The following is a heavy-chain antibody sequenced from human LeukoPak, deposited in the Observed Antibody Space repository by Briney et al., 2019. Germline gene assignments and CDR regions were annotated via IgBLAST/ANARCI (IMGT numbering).Heavy chain of an antibody. D-gene: IGHD3-22*01. J-gene: IGHJ4*02. CDR2: ISPYNGNT. CDR1: GYTFTTYG. V-gene: IGHV1-18*01. CDR3: ARAGPYDSRGYYRI. Sequence: ASPKVSCKASGYTFTTYGITWVRQAPGQGLEWMGWISPYNGNTNYAQKLQGRVTMTTDTSTSTAYMELRSLRSDDTAVYYCARAGPYDSRGYYRIWGQGTLVTVCS.